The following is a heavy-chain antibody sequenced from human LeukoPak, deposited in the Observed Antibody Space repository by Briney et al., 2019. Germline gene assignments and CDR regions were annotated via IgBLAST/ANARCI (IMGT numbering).Heavy chain of an antibody. CDR3: ARFAAGGSYYYYMDV. V-gene: IGHV3-74*01. Sequence: GGSLRLSCATSGFTFSNFWMHWVRQVPGKGLVWVSRIKNDGSTTDYADSVKGRFTISRDNAKNTLYLQMNSLRADDTAVYYCARFAAGGSYYYYMDVWGKGTTVTVSS. D-gene: IGHD6-25*01. CDR2: IKNDGSTT. J-gene: IGHJ6*03. CDR1: GFTFSNFW.